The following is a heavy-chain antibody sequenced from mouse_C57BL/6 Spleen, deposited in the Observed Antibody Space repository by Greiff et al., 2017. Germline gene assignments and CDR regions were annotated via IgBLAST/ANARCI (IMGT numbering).Heavy chain of an antibody. CDR3: ARYLYHYGPGYAMVY. J-gene: IGHJ4*01. CDR1: GYAFSSYW. V-gene: IGHV1-80*01. CDR2: IYPGDGDT. D-gene: IGHD1-1*01. Sequence: QVQLQQSGAELVKPGASVKISCKASGYAFSSYWMNWVKQRPGKGLEWIGQIYPGDGDTNYNGKFKGKATLTADKSSSTAYMQLSSLTSEDSAVYFCARYLYHYGPGYAMVYWGQGTSVTVSS.